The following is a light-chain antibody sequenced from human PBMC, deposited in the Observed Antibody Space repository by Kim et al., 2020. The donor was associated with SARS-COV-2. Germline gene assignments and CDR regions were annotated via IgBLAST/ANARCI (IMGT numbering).Light chain of an antibody. CDR2: ATD. J-gene: IGLJ3*02. V-gene: IGLV1-44*01. CDR1: GSNIARNV. Sequence: GQRVTNSCFGSGSNIARNVVNWYQQFPGTAPKLLIYATDQRSSGVPDRFSGSRSGTSASLDISGLQSDDEADYYCGTWDDSLNEWVFGGGTQLTVL. CDR3: GTWDDSLNEWV.